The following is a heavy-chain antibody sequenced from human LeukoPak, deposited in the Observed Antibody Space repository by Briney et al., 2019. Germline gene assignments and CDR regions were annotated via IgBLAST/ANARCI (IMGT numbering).Heavy chain of an antibody. V-gene: IGHV4-59*01. CDR3: ARGGSGYDLDY. Sequence: PSETLSLTCTVSGGSISGYYWSWIRQPPGKGLEWIGYIYYGGSTNYNPSLKSRVTISVDTSKNQFSLKLSSVTAADTAVYYCARGGSGYDLDYWGQGTLVTVSS. D-gene: IGHD5-12*01. J-gene: IGHJ4*02. CDR1: GGSISGYY. CDR2: IYYGGST.